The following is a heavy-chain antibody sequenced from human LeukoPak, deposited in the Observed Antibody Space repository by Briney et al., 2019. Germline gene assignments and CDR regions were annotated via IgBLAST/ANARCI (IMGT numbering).Heavy chain of an antibody. CDR3: ARGRLKYYYDSTIFDY. V-gene: IGHV4-34*01. CDR1: GGSISSYY. CDR2: INHSGST. Sequence: SETLSLTCTVSGGSISSYYWSWIRQPPGKGLEWIGEINHSGSTNYNPSLKSRVTISVDTSKNQFSLKLSSVTAADTAVYYCARGRLKYYYDSTIFDYWGQGTLVTVSS. D-gene: IGHD3-22*01. J-gene: IGHJ4*02.